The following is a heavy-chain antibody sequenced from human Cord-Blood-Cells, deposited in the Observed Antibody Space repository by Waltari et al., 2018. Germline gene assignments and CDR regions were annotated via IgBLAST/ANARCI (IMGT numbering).Heavy chain of an antibody. V-gene: IGHV6-1*01. CDR2: TYYRSKWYN. CDR3: ARVAGYNSGWYRGYFDY. J-gene: IGHJ4*02. D-gene: IGHD6-19*01. CDR1: GDSVSSNSAA. Sequence: QVQLQQSGPGLVKPSQTLSLTCAISGDSVSSNSAAWNCIRQSPSRGLEWLGRTYYRSKWYNDYAVSVKSRITINPDTSKNQFSLQLNSVTPEDTAVYYCARVAGYNSGWYRGYFDYWGQGTLVTVSS.